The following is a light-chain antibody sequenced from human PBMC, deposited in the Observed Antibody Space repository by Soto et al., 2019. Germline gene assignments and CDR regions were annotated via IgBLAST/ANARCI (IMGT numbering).Light chain of an antibody. V-gene: IGLV2-14*01. J-gene: IGLJ1*01. Sequence: QSVLTQPASVSGSPGQSITISCTGTSSDVGGYNYVSWYQLHPGKAPKLILYEVTNRPSGVSDRFSGSKSGNTACLTISGLQAEDEADYYCSSYTSSTAYVFGTGTKVTVL. CDR2: EVT. CDR1: SSDVGGYNY. CDR3: SSYTSSTAYV.